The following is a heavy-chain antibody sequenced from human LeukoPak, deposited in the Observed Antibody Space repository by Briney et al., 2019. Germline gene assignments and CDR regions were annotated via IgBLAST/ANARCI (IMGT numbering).Heavy chain of an antibody. CDR3: ARDFPRGSILRVPWFDP. J-gene: IGHJ5*02. V-gene: IGHV4-39*07. Sequence: SETLSLTCTVSGGSISSSRYYWGWIRQPPGKGLEWIGSIYYSGSTYYNPSLKSRVTISVDTSKNQFSLKLSSVTAADTAVYYCARDFPRGSILRVPWFDPWGQGTLVTVSS. CDR2: IYYSGST. CDR1: GGSISSSRYY. D-gene: IGHD3-16*01.